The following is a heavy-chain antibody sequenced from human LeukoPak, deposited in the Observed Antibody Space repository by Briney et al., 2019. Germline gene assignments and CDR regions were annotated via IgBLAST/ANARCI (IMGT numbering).Heavy chain of an antibody. CDR3: AREDSGSYRYYFDY. CDR2: IYYSGST. Sequence: SETLSLTCTVSGGSISSYYWSWIRQPPGKGLEYIGYIYYSGSTNYNPSPKSRVTISVDTSKNQFSLKLHSVTAADTAVYYCAREDSGSYRYYFDYWGQGTLVTVSS. J-gene: IGHJ4*02. V-gene: IGHV4-59*01. CDR1: GGSISSYY. D-gene: IGHD1-26*01.